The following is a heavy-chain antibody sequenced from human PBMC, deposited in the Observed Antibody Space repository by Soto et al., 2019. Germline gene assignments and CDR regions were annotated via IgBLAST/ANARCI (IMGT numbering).Heavy chain of an antibody. V-gene: IGHV3-30-3*01. D-gene: IGHD3-16*01. J-gene: IGHJ4*02. Sequence: QVQLVESGGGVVQPGTSLRLSCAASGFTLSTYAMHWVRQAPGKGLEWVAVIACDGSSEYYADSVKGRFTVSRDSPRNPLYLQMNSLRTEDTAVYFCARDGGSYWGQGTQVIVST. CDR3: ARDGGSY. CDR2: IACDGSSE. CDR1: GFTLSTYA.